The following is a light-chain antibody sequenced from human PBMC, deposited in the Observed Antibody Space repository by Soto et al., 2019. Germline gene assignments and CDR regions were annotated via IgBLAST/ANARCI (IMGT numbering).Light chain of an antibody. CDR2: EVS. V-gene: IGLV2-8*01. CDR1: SSNLGGYNY. Sequence: QSALTQPPSASGSPGQSVTISCTGPSSNLGGYNYVSWHQQHPGKAPKLMIDEVSKRPSGVPDRFSGSKSGNTASLTVAGLQAEDEADYYCSSYAGSNNLVFGGGTKLTVL. CDR3: SSYAGSNNLV. J-gene: IGLJ2*01.